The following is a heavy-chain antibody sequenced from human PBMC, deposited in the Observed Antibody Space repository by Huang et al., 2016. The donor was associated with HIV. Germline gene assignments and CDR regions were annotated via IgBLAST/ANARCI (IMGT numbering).Heavy chain of an antibody. CDR3: AKGGRAAAVMDV. D-gene: IGHD6-13*01. V-gene: IGHV3-30*18. CDR1: GFTFSSYG. J-gene: IGHJ6*04. Sequence: QVQLVESGGGVVQPGRSLRLSCAASGFTFSSYGMHWVRQAPGKGLEWVAVISYDKINKYDADAVKGRLTISRDNSKNTLYLQINSLTTEDTAVYYCAKGGRAAAVMDVWGKGTTVTVSS. CDR2: ISYDKINK.